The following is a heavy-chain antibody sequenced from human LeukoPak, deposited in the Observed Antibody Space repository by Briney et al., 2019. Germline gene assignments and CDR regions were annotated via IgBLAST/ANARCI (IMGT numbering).Heavy chain of an antibody. CDR1: GFTFSNYA. V-gene: IGHV3-23*01. CDR2: ISGNGGNT. CDR3: AKAATTGNSYHYGMDV. Sequence: GGSLRLPCAASGFTFSNYAMTWVRQAPGKGLEWVSAISGNGGNTYYAASVKGRFTISRDNSKNTLFLQMNSLRAEDTAIYYCAKAATTGNSYHYGMDVWGQGTTVTVSS. J-gene: IGHJ6*02. D-gene: IGHD1-1*01.